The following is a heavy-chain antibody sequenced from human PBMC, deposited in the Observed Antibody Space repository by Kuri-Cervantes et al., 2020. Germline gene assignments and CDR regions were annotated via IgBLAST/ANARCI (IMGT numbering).Heavy chain of an antibody. D-gene: IGHD6-6*01. CDR2: IYYSGST. CDR1: GFTFSSYW. J-gene: IGHJ6*03. V-gene: IGHV4-59*01. Sequence: GSLRLSCAASGFTFSSYWMSWVRQAPGKGLEWIGYIYYSGSTNYNPSLKSRVTISVDTSKNQFSLKVSSVTVADTAVYSCARSQLVARSDVSGRAVYYYYYYMDVWGKGTTVTVSS. CDR3: ARSQLVARSDVSGRAVYYYYYYMDV.